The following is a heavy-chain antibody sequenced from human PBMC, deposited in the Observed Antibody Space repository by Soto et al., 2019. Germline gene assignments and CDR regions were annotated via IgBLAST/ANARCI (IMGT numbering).Heavy chain of an antibody. D-gene: IGHD3-22*01. CDR1: GFTFSNYW. V-gene: IGHV3-23*01. J-gene: IGHJ4*02. CDR3: AKGLYYYDSSGYRLFDY. CDR2: VSVSGGTT. Sequence: GGSLRLSCAASGFTFSNYWMNWVRQAPGKGLEWVSTVSVSGGTTYYADSLKGRFTISRDNSKKTVYLQMNRLRADDTAIYYCAKGLYYYDSSGYRLFDYWGQGTLVTVSS.